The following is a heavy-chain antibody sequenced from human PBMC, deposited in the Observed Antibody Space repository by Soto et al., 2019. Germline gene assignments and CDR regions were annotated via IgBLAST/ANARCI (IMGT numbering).Heavy chain of an antibody. D-gene: IGHD2-2*03. CDR1: GFTFSSYA. CDR2: ISGSGGST. CDR3: AKDGSLYYCNGKDV. V-gene: IGHV3-23*01. Sequence: GGSLGLSCAASGFTFSSYAMSWVRQAPGKGLEWVSAISGSGGSTYYADSVKGRFTISRDNSKNTLYLQMNSLRAEDTAVYYCAKDGSLYYCNGKDVWGQGTTVTVSS. J-gene: IGHJ6*02.